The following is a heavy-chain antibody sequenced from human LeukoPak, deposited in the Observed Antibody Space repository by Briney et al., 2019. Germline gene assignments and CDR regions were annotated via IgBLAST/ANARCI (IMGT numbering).Heavy chain of an antibody. Sequence: GGSLRLSCAASRFLFASYGMHWVRQAPGKGLERVAFIRYDGSDKYYADSVRGRFTISRDNSKKTLSLQMTTLRPDDTAVYYCVRDSTVGAAYFDLWGQGALVAVSS. V-gene: IGHV3-30*02. CDR3: VRDSTVGAAYFDL. J-gene: IGHJ4*02. CDR2: IRYDGSDK. D-gene: IGHD6-13*01. CDR1: RFLFASYG.